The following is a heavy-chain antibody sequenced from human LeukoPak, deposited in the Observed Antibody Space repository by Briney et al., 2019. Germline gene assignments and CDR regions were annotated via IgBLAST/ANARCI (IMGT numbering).Heavy chain of an antibody. D-gene: IGHD2-21*01. J-gene: IGHJ4*02. CDR3: ARESGLGVISPYSDY. CDR1: GFTFSSYW. Sequence: GGSLRLSCAASGFTFSSYWMSWVRQAPGKGLEWVANIKQDGSEKYYVDSVKGRFTISRDNAKNSLYLQMNSLRAEDTAIYYCARESGLGVISPYSDYWGQGTLVTVSP. V-gene: IGHV3-7*01. CDR2: IKQDGSEK.